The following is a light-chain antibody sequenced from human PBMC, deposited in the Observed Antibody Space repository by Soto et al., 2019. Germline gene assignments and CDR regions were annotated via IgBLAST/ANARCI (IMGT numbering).Light chain of an antibody. Sequence: QSALTQPPSASGSPGQSVTISCTGTSSDVGGYNYVSWYQQHPGKAPKLMAYDVSKRPSGVPDRFSGSKSGNTASLTVSGLQAEDEADYYCSSYAGSNNLVFGTGTKLTVL. V-gene: IGLV2-8*01. CDR2: DVS. J-gene: IGLJ1*01. CDR1: SSDVGGYNY. CDR3: SSYAGSNNLV.